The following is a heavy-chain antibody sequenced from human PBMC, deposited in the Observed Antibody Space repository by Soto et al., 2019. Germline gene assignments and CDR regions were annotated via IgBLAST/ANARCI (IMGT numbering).Heavy chain of an antibody. V-gene: IGHV4-59*01. CDR3: ARNFFDFWSGPEGYYGMDV. CDR2: TYYSGST. J-gene: IGHJ6*02. CDR1: DGSISSYY. Sequence: PSQTLSLTCTVSDGSISSYYWSWIRQPPGKGLEWIGYTYYSGSTNYNPSLKSRVTISVDTSKNQFSLKLSSVTAADTAVYYCARNFFDFWSGPEGYYGMDVWGQGTTVTVSS. D-gene: IGHD3-3*01.